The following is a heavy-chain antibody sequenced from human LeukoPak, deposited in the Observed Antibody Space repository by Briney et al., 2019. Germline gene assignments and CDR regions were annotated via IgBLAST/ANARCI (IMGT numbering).Heavy chain of an antibody. CDR1: GGFISGSGHY. Sequence: NPSETLSLTCSVSGGFISGSGHYWTWPRQHPGGGLEWLGFIHPGGTIYYKPSLSSRLTISADTSKNQMSLKLSSVTAADTAVYYCSTGGDTAKGGDSWGQGTMVTVSS. V-gene: IGHV4-31*03. CDR2: IHPGGTI. J-gene: IGHJ4*02. CDR3: STGGDTAKGGDS. D-gene: IGHD5-18*01.